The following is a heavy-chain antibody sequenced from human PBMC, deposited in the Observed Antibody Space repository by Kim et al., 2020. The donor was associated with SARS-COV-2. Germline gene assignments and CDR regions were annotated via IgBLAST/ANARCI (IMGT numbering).Heavy chain of an antibody. J-gene: IGHJ6*02. Sequence: LSLTCAASGFTFSSYAMSWVRQAPGKGLEWVSAISGSGGSTYYADSVKGRFTISRDNSKNTLYLQMNSLRAEDTAVYYCAKEGVTYYDFWSGYYTRYGMDVWGQGTTVTVSS. D-gene: IGHD3-3*01. CDR2: ISGSGGST. CDR3: AKEGVTYYDFWSGYYTRYGMDV. CDR1: GFTFSSYA. V-gene: IGHV3-23*01.